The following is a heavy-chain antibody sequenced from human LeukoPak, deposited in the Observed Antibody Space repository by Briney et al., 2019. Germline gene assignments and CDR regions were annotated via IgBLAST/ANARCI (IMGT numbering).Heavy chain of an antibody. CDR3: ARTPEGG. V-gene: IGHV3-33*01. Sequence: SGRSLRLSCAASGFTFSSYGMHWVRQVPGKGLEWVAVIWYDGSNKYYADSVKGRFTISRDNSKNTLYLQMNSLRAEDTAVYYCARTPEGGWGQGTLVTVSS. D-gene: IGHD3-16*01. J-gene: IGHJ4*02. CDR2: IWYDGSNK. CDR1: GFTFSSYG.